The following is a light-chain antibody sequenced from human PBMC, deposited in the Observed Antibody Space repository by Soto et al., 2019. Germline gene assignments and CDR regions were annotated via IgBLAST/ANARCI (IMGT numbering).Light chain of an antibody. CDR1: QSISIW. CDR2: KAS. CDR3: QQYNSYWT. Sequence: DIQMTQSPSTLSASVGDRVTITCRASQSISIWLAWYQQKPGKAPKLLIYKASSLESGVPSRFSGSESGTEFTLTISSLQPDDFAIYYCQQYNSYWTFGQGTKVEIK. V-gene: IGKV1-5*03. J-gene: IGKJ1*01.